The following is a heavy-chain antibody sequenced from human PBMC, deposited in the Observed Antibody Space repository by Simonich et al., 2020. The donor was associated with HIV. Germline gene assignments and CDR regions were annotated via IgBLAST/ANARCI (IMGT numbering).Heavy chain of an antibody. Sequence: EVQLVESGGGLVKPGGSLRLSCAASGFTFRGYSMNWVRQAPGKGLEGVSSIRSSHSYIYYADTVKDRFTISRDNAKNSLYLQMNSLRAEDTAVYYCARDGRKGSSTSCSDYWGQGTLVTVSS. CDR3: ARDGRKGSSTSCSDY. CDR1: GFTFRGYS. J-gene: IGHJ4*02. CDR2: IRSSHSYI. D-gene: IGHD2-2*01. V-gene: IGHV3-21*01.